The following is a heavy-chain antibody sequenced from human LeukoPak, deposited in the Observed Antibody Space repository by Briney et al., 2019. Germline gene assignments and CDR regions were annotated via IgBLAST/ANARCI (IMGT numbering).Heavy chain of an antibody. D-gene: IGHD5-12*01. CDR2: ISSSGSTI. CDR3: AVDWDAFDI. J-gene: IGHJ3*02. CDR1: GLTLNNAW. V-gene: IGHV3-11*04. Sequence: PGGSLRLSCAASGLTLNNAWMSWVRQAPGKGLEWVSYISSSGSTIYFADSVKGRFTISRDNAKNSLYLQMNSLRAEDTAVYYCAVDWDAFDIWGQGTMVTVSS.